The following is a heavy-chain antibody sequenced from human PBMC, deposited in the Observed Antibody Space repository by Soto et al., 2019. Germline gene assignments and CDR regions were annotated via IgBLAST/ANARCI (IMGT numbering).Heavy chain of an antibody. D-gene: IGHD3-10*01. Sequence: PSETLSLTCAVYGGSISSYYWSWIRQPPGKGLEWIGYIYYSGSTNYNPSLKSRVTISVDTSKNQFSLKLSSVTAADTAVYYCARDKVYYYGSGSYYNYYYYGMDVWGQGTTVTVSS. CDR2: IYYSGST. J-gene: IGHJ6*02. V-gene: IGHV4-59*01. CDR3: ARDKVYYYGSGSYYNYYYYGMDV. CDR1: GGSISSYY.